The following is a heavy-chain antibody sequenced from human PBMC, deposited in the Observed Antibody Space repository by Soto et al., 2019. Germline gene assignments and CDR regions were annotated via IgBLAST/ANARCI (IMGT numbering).Heavy chain of an antibody. CDR1: GSTLSGDF. Sequence: SCMPAGSTLSGDFVRCGIKERRQGLEWMGIIHPSGGGATYTQQFQGRVTMTTDTSTSTVYVELSGLRSEDTAVYYCARDSGETTTYSYFAFWGQGTLVTVSS. CDR3: ARDSGETTTYSYFAF. J-gene: IGHJ4*02. V-gene: IGHV1-46*01. CDR2: IHPSGGGA. D-gene: IGHD1-26*01.